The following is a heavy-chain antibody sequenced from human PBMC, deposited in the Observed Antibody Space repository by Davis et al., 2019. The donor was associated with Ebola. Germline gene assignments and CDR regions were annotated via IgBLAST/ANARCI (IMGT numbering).Heavy chain of an antibody. CDR2: VYYNGDT. D-gene: IGHD6-19*01. V-gene: IGHV4-39*02. CDR1: GASFTNDNYF. CDR3: ARRYIEVAGPDYFDY. Sequence: SETLSLTCTVSGASFTNDNYFWAWIRQPPGEEPQWIGNVYYNGDTYYNPSLKGRVTISMDTSKMDFSLKLRSATAADTGVYYCARRYIEVAGPDYFDYWGRGLLVTVSS. J-gene: IGHJ4*02.